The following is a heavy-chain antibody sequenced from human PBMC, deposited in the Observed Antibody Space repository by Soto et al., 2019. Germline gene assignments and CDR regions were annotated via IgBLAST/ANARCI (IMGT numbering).Heavy chain of an antibody. CDR3: AKDRIVVVPAAHLMGADV. J-gene: IGHJ6*02. V-gene: IGHV3-30*18. D-gene: IGHD2-2*01. CDR2: ISYDGSNK. CDR1: GFTFSSYG. Sequence: HPGGSLRLSCAASGFTFSSYGMHWVRQAPGKGLEWVAVISYDGSNKYYADSVKGRFTISRDNSKNTLYLQMNSLRAEDTAVYYCAKDRIVVVPAAHLMGADVWGQGTTVTVSS.